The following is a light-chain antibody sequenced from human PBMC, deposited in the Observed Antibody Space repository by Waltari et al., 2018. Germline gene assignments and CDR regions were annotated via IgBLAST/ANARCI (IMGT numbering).Light chain of an antibody. J-gene: IGLJ1*01. V-gene: IGLV2-14*03. Sequence: QSALTQPASVSGSPGQSITISCTGTSSDVGGFNSVSWYQQHPGKTPQLMIYDVSNRPSGVSNRFSGSKSGNTASLTISGLQAEDEADYYCSSYTSSGTRLFGTGTKVTVL. CDR1: SSDVGGFNS. CDR2: DVS. CDR3: SSYTSSGTRL.